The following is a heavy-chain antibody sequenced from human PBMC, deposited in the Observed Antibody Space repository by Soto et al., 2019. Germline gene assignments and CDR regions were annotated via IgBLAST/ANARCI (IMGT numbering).Heavy chain of an antibody. D-gene: IGHD1-26*01. V-gene: IGHV3-11*01. CDR1: GFAFSDYY. CDR3: ARVNSGVAVPDAFDI. Sequence: GGSLRLSCASSGFAFSDYYMSLIRQAPGKGLEWVSYISSSGSTIYYADSVKGRFTITRDNAKNSLYLQMNSLRAEHTAVYYCARVNSGVAVPDAFDIWGQGTMVTVSS. J-gene: IGHJ3*02. CDR2: ISSSGSTI.